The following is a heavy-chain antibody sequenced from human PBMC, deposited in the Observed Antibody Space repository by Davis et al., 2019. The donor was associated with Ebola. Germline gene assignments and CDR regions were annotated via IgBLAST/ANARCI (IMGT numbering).Heavy chain of an antibody. Sequence: SVTVSCRASGGTFSSYAISWVRQAPGQGLEWMGGIIPIFGTANYAQKFQGRVTITADKSTSTAYMELSSLRSEDTAVYYCARSDKWELLDYYGMDVWGQGTTVTVSS. J-gene: IGHJ6*02. V-gene: IGHV1-69*06. CDR3: ARSDKWELLDYYGMDV. D-gene: IGHD1-26*01. CDR1: GGTFSSYA. CDR2: IIPIFGTA.